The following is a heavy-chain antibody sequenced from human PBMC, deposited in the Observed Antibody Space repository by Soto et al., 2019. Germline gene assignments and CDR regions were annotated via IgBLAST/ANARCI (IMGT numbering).Heavy chain of an antibody. J-gene: IGHJ4*02. Sequence: QVQLVQSGAEVKKPGASVKVSCKASGYTFTSYGISWVRQAPGQGLEWMGWVSANNGNTNYAQKLQGRATMTTDTSTSTAYMELRSLRSDDTAVYYCARDMDILTGYCFDYWCQGTPVTVSS. CDR2: VSANNGNT. V-gene: IGHV1-18*01. D-gene: IGHD3-9*01. CDR3: ARDMDILTGYCFDY. CDR1: GYTFTSYG.